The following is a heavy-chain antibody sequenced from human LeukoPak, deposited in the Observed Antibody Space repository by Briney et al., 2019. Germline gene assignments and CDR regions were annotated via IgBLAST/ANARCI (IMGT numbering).Heavy chain of an antibody. V-gene: IGHV4-34*01. CDR3: ARGRFMPLITMVRGDPGFDY. J-gene: IGHJ4*02. Sequence: PSETLSLTCAVYGGSFSGYYWSWIRQPPGKGLEWIGEINHSGSTNYNPSLKSRVTISVDTSKNQFSLKLSSVTAADTAVYYCARGRFMPLITMVRGDPGFDYWGQGTLVTVSS. D-gene: IGHD3-10*01. CDR2: INHSGST. CDR1: GGSFSGYY.